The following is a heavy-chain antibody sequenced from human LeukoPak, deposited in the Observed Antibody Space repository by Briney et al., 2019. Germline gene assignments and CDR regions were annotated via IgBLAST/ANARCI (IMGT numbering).Heavy chain of an antibody. CDR3: ARDNSGSLYYFDY. J-gene: IGHJ4*02. Sequence: PGRSLRLSCAASGFTFSTYTMHWVRQAPGKGLEWVAVIWYDGINKYYADSVKGRFTMSRDNFKNTLYLQMNSLRAEDTAVYHCARDNSGSLYYFDYWGQGTLVTVSS. V-gene: IGHV3-33*01. CDR2: IWYDGINK. CDR1: GFTFSTYT. D-gene: IGHD3-22*01.